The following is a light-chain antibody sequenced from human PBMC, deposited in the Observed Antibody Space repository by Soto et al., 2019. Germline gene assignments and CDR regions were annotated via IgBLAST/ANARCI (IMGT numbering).Light chain of an antibody. CDR3: SSYAGNNNFV. CDR1: SSDIGDYNF. Sequence: QSVLTQPPSASGSPGQSVTVSCTGSSSDIGDYNFVSWYQQHPGKAPKLIIYEVKKRPSGVPDRFSASKSGNTASLAVSGLQAEDEADYYCSSYAGNNNFVFGSGTKVTVL. J-gene: IGLJ1*01. CDR2: EVK. V-gene: IGLV2-8*01.